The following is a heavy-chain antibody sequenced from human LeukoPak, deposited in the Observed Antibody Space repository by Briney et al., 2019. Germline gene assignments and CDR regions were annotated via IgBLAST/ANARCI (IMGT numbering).Heavy chain of an antibody. J-gene: IGHJ4*02. CDR2: INPNSGGT. CDR1: GYTFTSYA. D-gene: IGHD4-17*01. V-gene: IGHV1-2*02. Sequence: ASVKVSCKASGYTFTSYAMNWVRQAPGQGLEWMGWINPNSGGTNYAQKFQGRVTMTRDTSISTAYMELSRLRSDDTAVYYCARDSGDAGDYWGQGTLVTVSS. CDR3: ARDSGDAGDY.